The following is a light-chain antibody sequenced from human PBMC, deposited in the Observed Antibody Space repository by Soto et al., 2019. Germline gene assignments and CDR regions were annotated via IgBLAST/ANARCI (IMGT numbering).Light chain of an antibody. CDR1: SSDVGGYNY. CDR3: SSYTTTNTYG. V-gene: IGLV2-14*01. Sequence: QSVLTQPASVSGSPGQSITISCTGTSSDVGGYNYVSWYQHHPGKAPKLMIYEVSNRPSGVSNRFSGSKSGNTASLTISGLQAEDEADYYCSSYTTTNTYGFGTGTKSPS. CDR2: EVS. J-gene: IGLJ1*01.